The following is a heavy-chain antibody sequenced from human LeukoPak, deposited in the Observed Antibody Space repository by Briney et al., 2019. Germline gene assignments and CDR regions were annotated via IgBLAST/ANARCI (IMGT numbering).Heavy chain of an antibody. CDR2: FDPEDGET. J-gene: IGHJ4*02. D-gene: IGHD5-24*01. CDR1: GYTLTELS. Sequence: ASVKVSCKVSGYTLTELSMHWVRQAPGKGLEWMGGFDPEDGETIYAQKFQGRVTITEDTSTDTAYMELSSLRSEDTAVYYCATVIEMATIGFDYWGQGTLVTVSS. CDR3: ATVIEMATIGFDY. V-gene: IGHV1-24*01.